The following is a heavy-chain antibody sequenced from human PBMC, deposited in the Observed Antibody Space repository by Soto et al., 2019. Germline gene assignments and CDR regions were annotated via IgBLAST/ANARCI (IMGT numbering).Heavy chain of an antibody. CDR3: ARGENCSDGVCYSEYFQR. J-gene: IGHJ1*01. Sequence: ASVKVSCKASGYIFTAYSMHWVRQAPGQGLEWMGVVNPSGGSTNYAQRFQGRITMTRDTSTSTVYMDLKFLTSEDTAVYYCARGENCSDGVCYSEYFQRWGQGTLVTVSS. D-gene: IGHD2-15*01. CDR2: VNPSGGST. CDR1: GYIFTAYS. V-gene: IGHV1-46*01.